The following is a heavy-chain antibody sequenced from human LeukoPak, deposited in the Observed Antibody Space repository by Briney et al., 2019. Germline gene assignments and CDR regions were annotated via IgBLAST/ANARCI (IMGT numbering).Heavy chain of an antibody. J-gene: IGHJ4*02. Sequence: PGGSLRLSCAASGFTFSSYAMHWVRQAPGKGLEWVAVISYDGSNKYYADSVKGRFTISRDNSKNTLYLQMNSLRAEDTAVYYCAREGIAAAAFDYWGQGTLVTVSS. V-gene: IGHV3-30*04. CDR2: ISYDGSNK. D-gene: IGHD6-13*01. CDR1: GFTFSSYA. CDR3: AREGIAAAAFDY.